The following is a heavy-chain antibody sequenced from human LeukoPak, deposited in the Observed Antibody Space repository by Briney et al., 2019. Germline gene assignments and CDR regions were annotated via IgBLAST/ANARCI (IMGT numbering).Heavy chain of an antibody. CDR2: VSNSGTTT. Sequence: PGRSLRLSCAASGFTFSNYGIHWVRQAPGKGLEWVIVVSNSGTTTYYADSVKGRFTISRDNSKNTLYLQMNSLTSEDTAIYYCAREGLGPTFSAWFDPWGQGTLVTVSS. CDR1: GFTFSNYG. J-gene: IGHJ5*02. D-gene: IGHD1-26*01. V-gene: IGHV3-30*03. CDR3: AREGLGPTFSAWFDP.